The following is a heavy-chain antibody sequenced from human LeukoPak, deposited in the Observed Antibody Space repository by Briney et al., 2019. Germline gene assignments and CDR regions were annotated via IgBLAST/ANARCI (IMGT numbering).Heavy chain of an antibody. CDR1: GGSIRSYY. J-gene: IGHJ4*02. Sequence: PSETLSLXCTVSGGSIRSYYWSWIRQPPGKGLEWIGYIYYSGNTHYNPSLRSRVTISVDTSKNQFSLKLNSVTAADTAVYYCARVRINCSGGNCYSEHFDYWGQGTLVTVSS. CDR2: IYYSGNT. CDR3: ARVRINCSGGNCYSEHFDY. V-gene: IGHV4-59*01. D-gene: IGHD2-15*01.